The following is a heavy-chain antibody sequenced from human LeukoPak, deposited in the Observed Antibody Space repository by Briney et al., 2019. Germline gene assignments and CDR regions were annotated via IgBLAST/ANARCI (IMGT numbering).Heavy chain of an antibody. V-gene: IGHV3-30*18. J-gene: IGHJ4*02. CDR3: AKDSIPGIAAAGPEN. D-gene: IGHD6-13*01. Sequence: GRSLRLSCAASGFTFSSYGMHWVRQAPGKGLEWVAVISYDGSNKYYADSVKGRFTISRDNSKNTLYLQMNSLRAEDTAVYYCAKDSIPGIAAAGPENWGQGTLVTVSS. CDR2: ISYDGSNK. CDR1: GFTFSSYG.